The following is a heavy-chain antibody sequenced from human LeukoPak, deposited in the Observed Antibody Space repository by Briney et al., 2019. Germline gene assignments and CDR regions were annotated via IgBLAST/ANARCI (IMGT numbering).Heavy chain of an antibody. CDR3: AKDGYDFWSGYSFSLWVYYYYMDV. CDR1: GFTFSSYG. D-gene: IGHD3-3*01. CDR2: IRYDGSNK. Sequence: PGGSLRLSCAASGFTFSSYGMHWVRQAPGKGLEWVAFIRYDGSNKYYADSVKGRFTISRDNSKNTLYLQMNSLRAEDTAVYYCAKDGYDFWSGYSFSLWVYYYYMDVWGKGTTVTVS. V-gene: IGHV3-30*02. J-gene: IGHJ6*03.